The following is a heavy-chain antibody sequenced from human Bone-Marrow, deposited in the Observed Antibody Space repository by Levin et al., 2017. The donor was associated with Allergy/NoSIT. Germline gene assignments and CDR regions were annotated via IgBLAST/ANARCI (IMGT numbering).Heavy chain of an antibody. D-gene: IGHD5-24*01. CDR1: GYSFTNYY. V-gene: IGHV1-46*01. CDR3: ARELNEIYYFDY. Sequence: ASVKVSCKASGYSFTNYYIHWVRQAPGQGLEWVGIMRPSGGRSEYAQKFQGRVTMTRDTSTSTVYMEMNSLTSEDTAVYYCARELNEIYYFDYWGQGTLVTVSS. J-gene: IGHJ4*02. CDR2: MRPSGGRS.